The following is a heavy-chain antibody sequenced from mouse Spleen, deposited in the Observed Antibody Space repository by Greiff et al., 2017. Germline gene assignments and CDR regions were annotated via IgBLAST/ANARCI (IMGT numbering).Heavy chain of an antibody. CDR1: GYTFTDYE. V-gene: IGHV1-15*01. D-gene: IGHD2-1*01. Sequence: QVQLQQSGAELVRPGASVTLSCKASGYTFTDYEMHWVKQTPVHGLEWIGAIDPETGGTAYNQKFKGKAILTADTSSSTAYMELRSLTSEDSAVYYCTRAYGNYYFDYWGQGTTLTVSS. J-gene: IGHJ2*01. CDR2: IDPETGGT. CDR3: TRAYGNYYFDY.